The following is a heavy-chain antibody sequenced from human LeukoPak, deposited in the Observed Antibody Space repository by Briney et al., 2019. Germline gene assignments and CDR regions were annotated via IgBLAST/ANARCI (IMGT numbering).Heavy chain of an antibody. D-gene: IGHD6-19*01. Sequence: GGSLRLSCAASGFTFSSHWMHWVRQAPGKGLVWVSRINSDGSSISYADSVKGRFTISRDNAKNTLYLQMNSLRSDTAVYYCARDRGSGSTPGYWGQGTLVTVSS. J-gene: IGHJ4*02. CDR3: ARDRGSGSTPGY. V-gene: IGHV3-74*01. CDR2: INSDGSSI. CDR1: GFTFSSHW.